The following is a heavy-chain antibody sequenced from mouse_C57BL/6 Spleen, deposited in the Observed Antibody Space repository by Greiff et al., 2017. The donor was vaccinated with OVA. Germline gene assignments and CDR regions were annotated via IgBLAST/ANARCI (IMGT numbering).Heavy chain of an antibody. V-gene: IGHV2-5*01. D-gene: IGHD1-2*01. Sequence: QVQLQQSGPGLVQPSQSLSITCTVSGFSLTSYGVHWVRLSPGKGLEWLGVIWRGGSTDYNAAFMSRLSITKDNSKSHVFFKMNSLQADDTAIDYCAKNSFSYYYAMDYWGQGTSVTVSS. CDR3: AKNSFSYYYAMDY. CDR1: GFSLTSYG. CDR2: IWRGGST. J-gene: IGHJ4*01.